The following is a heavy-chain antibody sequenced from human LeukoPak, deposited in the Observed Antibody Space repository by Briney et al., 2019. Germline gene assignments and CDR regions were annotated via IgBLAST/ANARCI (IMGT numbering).Heavy chain of an antibody. Sequence: GGSLRLSCAASEFTFSNYWMSWVRQAPGKGLEWVANVKEDGSEKFYVGSVKGRFTISRDNAKNSLYLQMNSLRAEDTAVYYCARDGNDRSRYYVDYWGQGTLVTVSS. CDR3: ARDGNDRSRYYVDY. D-gene: IGHD3-22*01. V-gene: IGHV3-7*04. J-gene: IGHJ4*02. CDR2: VKEDGSEK. CDR1: EFTFSNYW.